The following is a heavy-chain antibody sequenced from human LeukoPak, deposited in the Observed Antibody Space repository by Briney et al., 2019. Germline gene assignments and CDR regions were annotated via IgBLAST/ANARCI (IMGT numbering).Heavy chain of an antibody. CDR2: ISSSSSYI. J-gene: IGHJ4*02. Sequence: GGSLRLSCTVSGFTFSDYYMSWIRQAPGKGLEWVSSISSSSSYIYYADSVKGRFTISRDNAKNSLYLQMNSLRAEDTAVYYCARAESGDDTLLLYYLYYWGQGTLVTVSS. CDR3: ARAESGDDTLLLYYLYY. V-gene: IGHV3-11*06. CDR1: GFTFSDYY. D-gene: IGHD4-17*01.